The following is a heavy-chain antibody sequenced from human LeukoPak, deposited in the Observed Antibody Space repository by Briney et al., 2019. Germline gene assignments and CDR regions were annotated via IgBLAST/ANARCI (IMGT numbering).Heavy chain of an antibody. D-gene: IGHD5-18*01. CDR2: ISYDGSNK. V-gene: IGHV3-30*18. CDR1: GFTFSSYG. Sequence: GGSLRLSCAASGFTFSSYGMHWVRQAPGKGLEWVAVISYDGSNKYYADSVKGRFTISRDNSKNTLYLQMNSLRAEDTAVYYCAKPVARTSYGYSGTDYWGQGTLVTVSS. J-gene: IGHJ4*02. CDR3: AKPVARTSYGYSGTDY.